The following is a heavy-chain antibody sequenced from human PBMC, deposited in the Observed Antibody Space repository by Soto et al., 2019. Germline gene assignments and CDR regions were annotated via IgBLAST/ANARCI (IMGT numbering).Heavy chain of an antibody. CDR2: IVVGSGNT. CDR1: GFTFTSSA. Sequence: QMQLVQSGPEVKKPGTSVKVSCKAPGFTFTSSAVQWVRQARGQRLEWIGWIVVGSGNTNYAQKFQERVTITRDMSTSTAYMELSSLRSEDTAVYYCAASTPRGGSGSPSWGQGTLVTVSS. CDR3: AASTPRGGSGSPS. D-gene: IGHD6-19*01. J-gene: IGHJ4*02. V-gene: IGHV1-58*01.